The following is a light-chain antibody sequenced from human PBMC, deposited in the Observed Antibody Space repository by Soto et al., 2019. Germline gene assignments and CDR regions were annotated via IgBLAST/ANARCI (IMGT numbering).Light chain of an antibody. V-gene: IGLV2-14*01. CDR2: EVR. CDR3: SSYSRNTYV. J-gene: IGLJ1*01. Sequence: QSALTQPASVSGSPGQSITISCTGTSSDVGGYNYVSWYQLHPGKAPKLIIYEVRNRPSGVSNRFSGSKSGNTASLTISGLQAEDEADYYCSSYSRNTYVFGSGTKVTVL. CDR1: SSDVGGYNY.